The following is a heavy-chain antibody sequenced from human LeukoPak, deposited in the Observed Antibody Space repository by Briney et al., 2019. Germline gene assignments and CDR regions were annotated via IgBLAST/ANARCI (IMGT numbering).Heavy chain of an antibody. D-gene: IGHD6-19*01. Sequence: SGPTLVNPTQTLTPTCTFSGFSLSTSGMCVSWIRQPPGEALEWLALIDWDDDKYYSTSLKTRLTISKDTSKNQVVLTMTNMDPVDTATYHCAHRFSSASDAFDIWGQGTMVTVSS. V-gene: IGHV2-70*12. CDR3: AHRFSSASDAFDI. CDR2: IDWDDDK. CDR1: GFSLSTSGMC. J-gene: IGHJ3*02.